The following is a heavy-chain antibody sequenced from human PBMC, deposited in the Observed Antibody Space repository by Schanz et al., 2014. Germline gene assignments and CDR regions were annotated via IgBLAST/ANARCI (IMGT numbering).Heavy chain of an antibody. V-gene: IGHV3-48*01. CDR1: GFSFTTYA. Sequence: EVQLLESGGGLVQPGGSLRLSCAASGFSFTTYAMSWVRQAPGKGLEWVAYISSSSSTIHYADSVKGRFTISRDNAKNSVFLQLNSLRADDTAVYYCARNRGSGGQNWYFDLWGRGTLVTVSS. CDR3: ARNRGSGGQNWYFDL. CDR2: ISSSSSTI. J-gene: IGHJ2*01. D-gene: IGHD1-26*01.